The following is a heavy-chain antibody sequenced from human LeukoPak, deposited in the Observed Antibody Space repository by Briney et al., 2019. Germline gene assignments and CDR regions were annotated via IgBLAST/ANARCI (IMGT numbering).Heavy chain of an antibody. D-gene: IGHD7-27*01. J-gene: IGHJ6*02. V-gene: IGHV3-7*01. CDR2: IKEDESQE. Sequence: GGSLRLSCAGSGLSFSDSWMRWVRQAPGKGPEWVANIKEDESQEHYADSVKGRFTVSRDNAKNSLFLQMNSLRVEDTAVYYCATYKNWVAGDVWGQGTTVSVSS. CDR3: ATYKNWVAGDV. CDR1: GLSFSDSW.